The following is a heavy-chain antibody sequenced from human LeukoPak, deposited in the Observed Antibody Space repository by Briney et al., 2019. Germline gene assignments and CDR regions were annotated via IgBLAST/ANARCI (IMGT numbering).Heavy chain of an antibody. Sequence: SETLSLTCTVPGGSISSYYWSWIRQPPGKGLEWIGYIYYSGSTNYNPSLKSRVTISVDTSKNQFSLKLSSVTAADTAVYYCARHGAQWELPDYWGQGTLVTVSS. V-gene: IGHV4-59*08. CDR1: GGSISSYY. D-gene: IGHD1-26*01. CDR3: ARHGAQWELPDY. CDR2: IYYSGST. J-gene: IGHJ4*02.